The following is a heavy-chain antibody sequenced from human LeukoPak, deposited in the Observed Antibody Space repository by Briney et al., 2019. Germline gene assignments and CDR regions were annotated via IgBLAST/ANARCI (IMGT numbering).Heavy chain of an antibody. Sequence: GGSLRLSCAASGFTFSNYAMNWVRQAPEKGLEWVSTIHGGGDVTYYADSVRGRFTISRDNSRNTLYLQMNSLRAEDTAVYYCAKALSSSFYYFDLGGRGTLVTVSS. J-gene: IGHJ2*01. CDR1: GFTFSNYA. CDR2: IHGGGDVT. CDR3: AKALSSSFYYFDL. V-gene: IGHV3-23*01. D-gene: IGHD3-16*02.